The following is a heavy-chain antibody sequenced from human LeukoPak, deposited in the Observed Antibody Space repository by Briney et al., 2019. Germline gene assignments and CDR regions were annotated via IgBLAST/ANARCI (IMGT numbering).Heavy chain of an antibody. CDR1: GFTFSHFS. CDR2: ISYDGKKN. CDR3: VRGSKIRGVLPEGEFDY. V-gene: IGHV3-30*03. D-gene: IGHD3-10*01. Sequence: GGSLRLSCAASGFTFSHFSMHWVRQAPGKGLEWVGVISYDGKKNYYADSVKGRFTLTGDDSANTLYLQMNSLRAEDTAVYYCVRGSKIRGVLPEGEFDYWGQGALVTVSS. J-gene: IGHJ4*02.